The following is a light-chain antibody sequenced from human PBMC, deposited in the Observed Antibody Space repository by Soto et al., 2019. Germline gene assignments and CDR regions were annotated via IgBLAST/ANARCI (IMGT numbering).Light chain of an antibody. V-gene: IGKV1-39*01. CDR1: QSISSY. J-gene: IGKJ1*01. CDR2: AAS. Sequence: DIQMTQSPSSLSASVGDRVTITCRASQSISSYLNWYQQKPGKAPKLLIYAASSLQSGVPSRFSGSGSGTDFTLTISSLQPEHSATYYCQQSYSTPWTFGQGTKVEIK. CDR3: QQSYSTPWT.